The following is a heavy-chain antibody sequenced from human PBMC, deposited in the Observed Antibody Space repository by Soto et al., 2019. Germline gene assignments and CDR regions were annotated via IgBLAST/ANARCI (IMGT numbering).Heavy chain of an antibody. Sequence: GESLKISCAASGFTFSSYWMSWVRQAPGKGLEWVANMRQDGSEKYYVDSVKGRFTISRDNAKNSLYLQMNSLRAEDTAVYYCARILCSSTSCYTFDHWGQGTLVTVSS. V-gene: IGHV3-7*03. CDR1: GFTFSSYW. CDR2: MRQDGSEK. CDR3: ARILCSSTSCYTFDH. D-gene: IGHD2-2*02. J-gene: IGHJ4*02.